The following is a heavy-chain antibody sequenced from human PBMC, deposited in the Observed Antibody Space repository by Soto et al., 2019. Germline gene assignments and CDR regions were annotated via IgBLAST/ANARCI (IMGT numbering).Heavy chain of an antibody. D-gene: IGHD1-1*01. V-gene: IGHV4-4*02. CDR1: GGSISSSNW. Sequence: SETLSLTCAVSGGSISSSNWWSWVRQPPGKGLEWIGEIYHSGSTNYNPALRSRVTVSADLFNSKIFLEVHSLGAADTAVYYCARAGSWNLDSWGQGTPVTVSS. J-gene: IGHJ4*02. CDR3: ARAGSWNLDS. CDR2: IYHSGST.